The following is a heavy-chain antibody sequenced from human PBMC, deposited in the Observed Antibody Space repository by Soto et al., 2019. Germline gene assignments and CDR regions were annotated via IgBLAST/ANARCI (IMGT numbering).Heavy chain of an antibody. D-gene: IGHD6-19*01. V-gene: IGHV1-18*04. CDR1: GYTFTSYC. CDR3: ARDQWLTTNWFDP. Sequence: ASVKVSCKASGYTFTSYCISWVLQAPGQGLEWMGWISAYNGNTNYAQKLQGRVTMTTDTSTSTAYMELRSLRSDDTAVYYCARDQWLTTNWFDPWGQGTLVTVSS. J-gene: IGHJ5*02. CDR2: ISAYNGNT.